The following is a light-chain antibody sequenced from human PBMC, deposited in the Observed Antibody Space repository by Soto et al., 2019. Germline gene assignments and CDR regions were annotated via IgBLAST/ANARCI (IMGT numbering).Light chain of an antibody. J-gene: IGKJ1*01. CDR2: DGS. Sequence: DIQMTQSPSTLSASVGDRITITCRASQSINTWLAWYQQKPGEAPKLLIYDGSTLERGVPSRFSGSVSGTEFTLNISRLQPDDFGTFYCQQYKTYYRTFGQGTTVEV. CDR1: QSINTW. V-gene: IGKV1-5*03. CDR3: QQYKTYYRT.